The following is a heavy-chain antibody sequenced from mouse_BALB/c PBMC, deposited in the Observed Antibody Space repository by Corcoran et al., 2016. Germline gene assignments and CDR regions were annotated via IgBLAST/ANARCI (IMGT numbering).Heavy chain of an antibody. Sequence: QIQLVQSGPELKKPGETVKISCKASGYTFTNYGMNWVKQAPGKGLKWMGWINTYTGEPTYADDFKGRLAFTLETSASTAYLQINNLKNEDTATYFYAREPRAMDYWGQGTSVTVSS. J-gene: IGHJ4*01. V-gene: IGHV9-3-1*01. CDR1: GYTFTNYG. CDR2: INTYTGEP. CDR3: AREPRAMDY.